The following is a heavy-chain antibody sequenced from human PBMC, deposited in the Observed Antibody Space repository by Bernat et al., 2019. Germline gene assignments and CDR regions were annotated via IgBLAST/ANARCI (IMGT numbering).Heavy chain of an antibody. V-gene: IGHV3-23*04. Sequence: EVQLVESGGGLVQPGGSLRLSCAASGFTFSSYATSWVRQAPGKGLEWVSAISGSGGSTYYAESVKGRFTISRDNSKNTLYLQMNSLRAEDTAVYYCAKVLQWVVYAPYDYWGQGTLVTVSS. J-gene: IGHJ4*02. CDR1: GFTFSSYA. CDR2: ISGSGGST. CDR3: AKVLQWVVYAPYDY. D-gene: IGHD2-8*02.